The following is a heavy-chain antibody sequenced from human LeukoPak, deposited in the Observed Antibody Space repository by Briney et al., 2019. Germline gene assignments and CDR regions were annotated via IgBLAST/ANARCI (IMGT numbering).Heavy chain of an antibody. D-gene: IGHD3-10*01. J-gene: IGHJ4*02. CDR2: IIPIFGTA. Sequence: GASVKVSCKASRGTFSSYVIRWVRQAPGQGLEWVGGIIPIFGTANYAQKFQGRVTIAADESTSTAYMELSSLRSEDTAVYYCARDWGTMVRGKGSDYWGQGTLVTVSS. CDR1: RGTFSSYV. CDR3: ARDWGTMVRGKGSDY. V-gene: IGHV1-69*13.